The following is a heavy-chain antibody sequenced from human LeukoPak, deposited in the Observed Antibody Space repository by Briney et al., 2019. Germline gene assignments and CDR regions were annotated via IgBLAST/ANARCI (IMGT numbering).Heavy chain of an antibody. CDR2: IYTSGSP. V-gene: IGHV4-4*07. J-gene: IGHJ4*02. Sequence: PSETLSLTCTVSGGSISTYYWSWIRQPAGRGLEWIGRIYTSGSPNYNPSLKSRVTMSVDTSKNQFSLKLNSVTAADTAVYYCARDRGYGQGDFGYWGQGTLVTVSS. CDR1: GGSISTYY. CDR3: ARDRGYGQGDFGY. D-gene: IGHD5-12*01.